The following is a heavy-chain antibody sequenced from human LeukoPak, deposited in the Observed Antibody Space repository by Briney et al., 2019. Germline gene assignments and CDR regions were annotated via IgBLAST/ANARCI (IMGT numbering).Heavy chain of an antibody. Sequence: PSETLSLTCTVSGGSISSYYWSWIRQPAGKGLEWIGRIYTSGSTNYNPSLKSRVTMSVDTSKNQFSLKLSSVTAADTAVYYCARGGYSSSWYVGNAFDIWGQGTMVTVSS. CDR1: GGSISSYY. CDR3: ARGGYSSSWYVGNAFDI. CDR2: IYTSGST. D-gene: IGHD6-13*01. J-gene: IGHJ3*02. V-gene: IGHV4-4*07.